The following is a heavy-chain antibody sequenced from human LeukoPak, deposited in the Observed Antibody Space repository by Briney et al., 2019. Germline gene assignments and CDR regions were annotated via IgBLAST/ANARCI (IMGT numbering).Heavy chain of an antibody. CDR3: ARLGYYYDSSGGMNTFDI. Sequence: ASVRVSCKASGHTFTGYYMHWVRQAPGQGLEWMGWINANSGGTNYAQKFQGRVTMTTDTSTSTAYMEPRSLRSDDTAVYYCARLGYYYDSSGGMNTFDIWGQGTMVTVSS. D-gene: IGHD3-22*01. CDR1: GHTFTGYY. J-gene: IGHJ3*02. CDR2: INANSGGT. V-gene: IGHV1-2*02.